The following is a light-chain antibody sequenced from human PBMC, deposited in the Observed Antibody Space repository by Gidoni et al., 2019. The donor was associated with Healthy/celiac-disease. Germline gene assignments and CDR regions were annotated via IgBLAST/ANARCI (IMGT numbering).Light chain of an antibody. V-gene: IGLV1-44*01. Sequence: TIPCSGSSSNIGSNTVNWYQQHPGTAPKLLIYSNNQRPSGVPDQFSGSKSGTSASLAISGLQSEDEADYYCAAWDDSLNGWVFGGGTKLTVL. CDR3: AAWDDSLNGWV. J-gene: IGLJ3*02. CDR2: SNN. CDR1: SSNIGSNT.